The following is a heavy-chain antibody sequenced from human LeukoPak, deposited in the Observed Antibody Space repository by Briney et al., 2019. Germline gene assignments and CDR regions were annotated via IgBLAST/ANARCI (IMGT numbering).Heavy chain of an antibody. D-gene: IGHD3-9*01. J-gene: IGHJ3*02. CDR2: ISYSGST. V-gene: IGHV4-59*01. CDR1: GGSFTTYY. CDR3: ARGFDGPNAFDI. Sequence: PSETLSLTCTVSGGSFTTYYWSWIRQPPGKGLEWIGHISYSGSTNYNPSLKSRVTVSIDTSKNQVSLKLSSMTAADTAVYYCARGFDGPNAFDIWGQGTMVTVSS.